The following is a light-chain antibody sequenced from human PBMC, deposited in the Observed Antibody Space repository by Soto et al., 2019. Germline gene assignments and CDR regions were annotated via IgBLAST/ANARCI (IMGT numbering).Light chain of an antibody. CDR1: QSISGW. V-gene: IGKV1-5*01. J-gene: IGKJ1*01. CDR3: QNYNQYSRT. Sequence: DIQMTQSPSTLSASVGDRVTITCRASQSISGWLAWYQQKPEKAPKLLIYNASSLKSGVPSRFSGSGFVTEFTLTISSLQPDDSATYYSQNYNQYSRTFGQGTKVEI. CDR2: NAS.